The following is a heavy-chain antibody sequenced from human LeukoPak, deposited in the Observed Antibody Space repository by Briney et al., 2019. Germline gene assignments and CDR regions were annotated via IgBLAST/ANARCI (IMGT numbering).Heavy chain of an antibody. CDR1: GGSISSGSYY. CDR2: IYTSGST. Sequence: SQTLSLTCTVSGGSISSGSYYWSWIRQPAGKGLEWIGRIYTSGSTNYNPSLKSRVTISVDTSKNQFSLKLSSVTAADTAVYYCARDHYYSSGYYYWFDPWGQGTLVTVSS. V-gene: IGHV4-61*02. CDR3: ARDHYYSSGYYYWFDP. D-gene: IGHD3-22*01. J-gene: IGHJ5*02.